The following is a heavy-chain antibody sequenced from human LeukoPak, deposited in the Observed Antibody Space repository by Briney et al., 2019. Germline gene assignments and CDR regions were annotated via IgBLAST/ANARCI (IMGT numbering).Heavy chain of an antibody. V-gene: IGHV1-2*02. CDR2: INPNSGGT. CDR3: GRDTTAGGVVVAAAGGYGMDV. CDR1: GYTFTVYY. D-gene: IGHD2-2*01. Sequence: ASGKVSCKPSGYTFTVYYMHWVRQAPAQGLELMGWINPNSGGTNYAHKVQGTVTMTRDTAKSTAYLYLNRLRSDDTAVYYCGRDTTAGGVVVAAAGGYGMDVWGQGTTVTVSS. J-gene: IGHJ6*02.